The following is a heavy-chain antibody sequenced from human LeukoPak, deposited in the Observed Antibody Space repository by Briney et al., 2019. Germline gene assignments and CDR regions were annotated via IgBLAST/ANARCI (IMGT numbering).Heavy chain of an antibody. V-gene: IGHV3-23*01. CDR1: GFTFNNHA. CDR3: AIGNRAMDLF. D-gene: IGHD5-18*01. Sequence: GGSLRLSCAASGFTFNNHALTWVRQTPGKGLECVSAVSGDGVSPYYADSVRGRFTISRDNSKNTLYLQMNSLRVEDTAVYYCAIGNRAMDLFWGQGTLVTVSS. J-gene: IGHJ4*02. CDR2: VSGDGVSP.